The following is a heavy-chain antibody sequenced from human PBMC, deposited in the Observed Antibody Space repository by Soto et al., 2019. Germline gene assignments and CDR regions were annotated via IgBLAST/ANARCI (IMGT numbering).Heavy chain of an antibody. CDR1: GFSLSTSGVG. V-gene: IGHV2-5*02. Sequence: PTLVNPTQTLTLTCTFSGFSLSTSGVGVGWIRQPPGKALEWLALIYWDDDKRYSPSLKSRLTITKDTSKNQVVLTMTNMDPVDTATYYCAHRRGYDFWSGYPPYNWFDPWGQGTLVTVSS. D-gene: IGHD3-3*01. CDR2: IYWDDDK. CDR3: AHRRGYDFWSGYPPYNWFDP. J-gene: IGHJ5*02.